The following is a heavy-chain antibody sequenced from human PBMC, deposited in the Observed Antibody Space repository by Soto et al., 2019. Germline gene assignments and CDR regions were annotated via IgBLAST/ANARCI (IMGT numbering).Heavy chain of an antibody. J-gene: IGHJ5*02. CDR2: IYYSGST. Sequence: QVQLQESGPGLVKPSVTLSLTCTVSGGSISGYYWSWIRQSPGKGLEWIGYIYYSGSTKYNHTLKSRVTISVETSKNEFALGLSSVTAADTAVYYCARGIKDWFDPWGQGTLVTVSS. D-gene: IGHD3-10*01. CDR3: ARGIKDWFDP. V-gene: IGHV4-59*01. CDR1: GGSISGYY.